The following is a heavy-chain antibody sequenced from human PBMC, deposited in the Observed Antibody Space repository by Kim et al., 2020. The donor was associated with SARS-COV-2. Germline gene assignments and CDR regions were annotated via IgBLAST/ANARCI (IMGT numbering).Heavy chain of an antibody. V-gene: IGHV3-23*01. D-gene: IGHD3-3*01. Sequence: GGSLRLSCAASGVAFSNYAMSWVRQAPGKGLEWVSAVSGSGDKTYYADSVKGRFSISRDNSKSTLYLHMNSLRAADTAIDYCALKGSFGSGYGGQGTLVTVTS. CDR2: VSGSGDKT. CDR3: ALKGSFGSGY. CDR1: GVAFSNYA. J-gene: IGHJ4*02.